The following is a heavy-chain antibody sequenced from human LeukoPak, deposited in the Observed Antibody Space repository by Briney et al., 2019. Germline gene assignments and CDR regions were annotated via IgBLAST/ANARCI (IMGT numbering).Heavy chain of an antibody. Sequence: GGSLRPSCAASGFTFSSYAMSWVRQAPGKGLEWVSAISGSGGSTYYADSVKGRFTISRDNSKNTLYLQMNSLRAEDTAVYYCAKDMVPRWFGELLLPGDYWGQGTLVTVSS. CDR2: ISGSGGST. CDR3: AKDMVPRWFGELLLPGDY. J-gene: IGHJ4*02. D-gene: IGHD3-10*01. V-gene: IGHV3-23*01. CDR1: GFTFSSYA.